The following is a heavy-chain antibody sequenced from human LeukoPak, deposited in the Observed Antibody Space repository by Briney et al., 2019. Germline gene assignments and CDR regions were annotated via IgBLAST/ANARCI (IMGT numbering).Heavy chain of an antibody. CDR2: INPKSGGT. V-gene: IGHV1-2*02. CDR3: ARVAITVAGRLDQRLGMRYYFDY. J-gene: IGHJ4*02. Sequence: ASVKVSCKASGYTFTGYYMHWVRQAPGQGLEWMGWINPKSGGTNYAQKLQGRVTMTRDTSISTAYMELYRLKSDDTAVYYCARVAITVAGRLDQRLGMRYYFDYWGQGTLVTVSS. CDR1: GYTFTGYY. D-gene: IGHD6-19*01.